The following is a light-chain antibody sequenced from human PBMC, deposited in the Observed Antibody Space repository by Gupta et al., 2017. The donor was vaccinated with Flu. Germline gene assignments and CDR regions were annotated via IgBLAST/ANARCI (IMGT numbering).Light chain of an antibody. CDR1: SSNIGNNY. Sequence: QSVLTQPPSVSAAPGQKVTISGSGSSSNIGNNYVSWYQQPPGTAPKLLIYENNKRSAGIPDRFSGSKSGTSAPLGITGLQTGDEADYYGGTGDSSMSAHVFGTGTKVTVL. J-gene: IGLJ1*01. CDR2: ENN. V-gene: IGLV1-51*02. CDR3: GTGDSSMSAHV.